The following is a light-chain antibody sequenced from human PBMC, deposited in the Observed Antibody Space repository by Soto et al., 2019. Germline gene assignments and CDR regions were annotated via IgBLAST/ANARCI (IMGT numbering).Light chain of an antibody. CDR2: GAS. CDR3: QQLNGSPWT. J-gene: IGKJ1*01. CDR1: PAIASF. V-gene: IGKV1-9*01. Sequence: IQLTQSPSSLSASVGDRVTITCRASPAIASFLAWYQQKPGTAPKLLIYGASTLQSGVPSRFSGSRSGTDYTLTIASLQPEDFVTYYCQQLNGSPWTFGQGTK.